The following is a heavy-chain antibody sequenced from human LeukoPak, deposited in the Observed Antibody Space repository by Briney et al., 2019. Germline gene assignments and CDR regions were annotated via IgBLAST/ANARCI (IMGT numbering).Heavy chain of an antibody. J-gene: IGHJ5*02. CDR3: AVKGIAVAGTWFDP. D-gene: IGHD6-19*01. CDR1: GGTFSSYA. Sequence: ASVNVSCKASGGTFSSYAISWVRQAPGQGLEWMGGIIPIFGTANYAQKFQGRVTITADESTSTAYMELSSLRSEDTAVYYCAVKGIAVAGTWFDPWGQGTLVTVSS. CDR2: IIPIFGTA. V-gene: IGHV1-69*13.